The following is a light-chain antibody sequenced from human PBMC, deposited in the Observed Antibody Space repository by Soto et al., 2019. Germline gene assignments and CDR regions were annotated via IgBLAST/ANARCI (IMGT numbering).Light chain of an antibody. CDR2: GTS. V-gene: IGKV3-20*01. CDR3: QHYGTSPKWT. J-gene: IGKJ1*01. CDR1: QDVSSTD. Sequence: EIVLTQSPGTLSLSPGERVTLSCRASQDVSSTDLTWYQQKPGQAPRVLIYGTSTRATGIPDRFSGSGSGTDFTLTISRLEPEDFAVYYCQHYGTSPKWTFGPGTKVDIK.